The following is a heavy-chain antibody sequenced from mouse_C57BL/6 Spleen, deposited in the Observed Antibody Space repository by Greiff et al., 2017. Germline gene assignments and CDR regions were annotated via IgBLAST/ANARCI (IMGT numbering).Heavy chain of an antibody. V-gene: IGHV1-64*01. CDR2: IHPNSGST. CDR3: ARPLLWDGYSSFAY. D-gene: IGHD2-3*01. CDR1: GYTFTSYW. J-gene: IGHJ3*01. Sequence: QVQLQQSGAELVKPGASVKLSCKASGYTFTSYWMHWVKQRPGQGLEWIGMIHPNSGSTNYNEKFKSKATLTVDKSSSTAYMQLSSLTSEDSAVYYCARPLLWDGYSSFAYWGQGTLVTVSA.